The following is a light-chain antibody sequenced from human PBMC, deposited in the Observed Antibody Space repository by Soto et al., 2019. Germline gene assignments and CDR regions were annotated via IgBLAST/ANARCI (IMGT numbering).Light chain of an antibody. CDR3: CSYAGSSTFV. J-gene: IGLJ2*01. CDR1: SNDVGSYNL. V-gene: IGLV2-23*03. Sequence: QSALTQPASVSGSPGQSITISCTGTSNDVGSYNLVSWYQQHPGKAPKLMIYEGSKRPSGVSNRFSGSKSDNTASLTISGLQAEDEADYYCCSYAGSSTFVFGGGIKLTVL. CDR2: EGS.